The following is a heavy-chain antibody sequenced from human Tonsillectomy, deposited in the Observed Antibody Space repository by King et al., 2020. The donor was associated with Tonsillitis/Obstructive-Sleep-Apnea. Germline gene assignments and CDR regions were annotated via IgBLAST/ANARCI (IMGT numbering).Heavy chain of an antibody. CDR1: GFSLSTTGVG. CDR3: AYSNCGGDCYCARH. V-gene: IGHV2-5*02. J-gene: IGHJ4*02. CDR2: IHWDDDK. D-gene: IGHD2-21*01. Sequence: ITLKESGPTLVKPTQTLTLTCTFSGFSLSTTGVGVGWIRQPPEKALEWLALIHWDDDKRYRPSLRSRLTITKDTFKNQVVLTMANMDPVDTATYYCAYSNCGGDCYCARHWGQGTLVTVSS.